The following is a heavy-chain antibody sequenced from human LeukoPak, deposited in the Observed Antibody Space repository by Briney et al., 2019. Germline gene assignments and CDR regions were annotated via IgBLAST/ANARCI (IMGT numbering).Heavy chain of an antibody. CDR2: IDTDGSSI. J-gene: IGHJ4*02. V-gene: IGHV3-74*01. CDR1: GFTFSSYA. Sequence: GGSLRLSCAASGFTFSSYAMSWVRQVPGKGLVWVSRIDTDGSSIIYADSVKGRFTISRDNAKNTLYLQMNSLRAEDTAVYYCARGWLGVDYWGQGTLVTVSS. D-gene: IGHD3-10*01. CDR3: ARGWLGVDY.